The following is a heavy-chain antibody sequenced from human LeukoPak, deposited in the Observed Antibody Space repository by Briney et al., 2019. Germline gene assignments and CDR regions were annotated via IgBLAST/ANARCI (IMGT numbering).Heavy chain of an antibody. Sequence: SETLSLTCTVSGGSISSYYWSWIRQPPGKGLEWVGEIYHSGITNYNPSLKSRVSISVDESKNQFSLKLNSVTAADTAVYYCAREHSSSWVDYWGQGILVSVSS. CDR2: IYHSGIT. J-gene: IGHJ4*02. D-gene: IGHD6-13*01. CDR1: GGSISSYY. V-gene: IGHV4-59*01. CDR3: AREHSSSWVDY.